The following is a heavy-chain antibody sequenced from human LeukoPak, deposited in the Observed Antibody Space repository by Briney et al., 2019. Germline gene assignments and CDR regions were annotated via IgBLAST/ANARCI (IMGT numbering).Heavy chain of an antibody. Sequence: GGSLRLSCAASGFTFSDYYMSWIRQAPGKGLEWVSYISSSGSTIYYADSVKGRFTISRDNAKNSLYLQMNSLRAEDTALYYCAKDLSGTAMVPAYWGQGTLVTVSS. CDR1: GFTFSDYY. D-gene: IGHD5-18*01. CDR3: AKDLSGTAMVPAY. CDR2: ISSSGSTI. J-gene: IGHJ4*02. V-gene: IGHV3-11*01.